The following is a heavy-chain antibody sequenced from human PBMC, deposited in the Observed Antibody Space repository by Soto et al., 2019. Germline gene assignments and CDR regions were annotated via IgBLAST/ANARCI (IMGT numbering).Heavy chain of an antibody. Sequence: EVQLLESGGGLIQPGGSVRLSCAASGFTFSSYAMTWVRQAPGKGLEWVSSISVGGSSYYADSVKGRFTISRDNSKNTLYLHMSSPRAEDTAVYYCAKNYFCDNWGQGTLVTVSS. CDR3: AKNYFCDN. V-gene: IGHV3-23*01. CDR2: ISVGGSS. CDR1: GFTFSSYA. J-gene: IGHJ4*02.